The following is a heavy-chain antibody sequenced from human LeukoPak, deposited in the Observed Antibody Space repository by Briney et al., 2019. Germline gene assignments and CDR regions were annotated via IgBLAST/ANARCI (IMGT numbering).Heavy chain of an antibody. D-gene: IGHD3-10*01. CDR3: ARVEIGAYYYYYYMDA. Sequence: SETLSLTCTVSGYSISSGYYWGWIRQPPGKGLEWIGSIYHSGNTYYNPSLKSRVTISVDTSKNQFSLKLNSVTAADTAVYYCARVEIGAYYYYYYMDAWGKGTTVTVSS. CDR2: IYHSGNT. CDR1: GYSISSGYY. V-gene: IGHV4-38-2*02. J-gene: IGHJ6*03.